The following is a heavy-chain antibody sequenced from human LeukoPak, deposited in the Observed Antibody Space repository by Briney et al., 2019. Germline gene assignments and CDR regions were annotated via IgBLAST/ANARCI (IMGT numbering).Heavy chain of an antibody. D-gene: IGHD1-7*01. CDR1: GGSISIGSYN. Sequence: SETLSLTCIVSGGSISIGSYNWNWIRQPAGKGLEWIGRIYTSGSTNYNPSLKSRVTISVDTSKNQFSLKLTSVTAADTAVYYCARDWAFRITGTTLPDYWGQGTLVTVSS. V-gene: IGHV4-61*02. CDR2: IYTSGST. J-gene: IGHJ4*02. CDR3: ARDWAFRITGTTLPDY.